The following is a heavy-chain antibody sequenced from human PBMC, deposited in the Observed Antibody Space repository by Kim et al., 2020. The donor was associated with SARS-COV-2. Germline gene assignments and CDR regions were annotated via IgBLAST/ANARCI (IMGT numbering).Heavy chain of an antibody. CDR3: AKTGRIAAAGFFDY. Sequence: GGSLRPSCAASGFTFSSYGMHWVRQAPGKGLEWVAVISYDGSNKYYADSVKGRFTISRDNSKNTLYLQMNSLRAEDTAVYYCAKTGRIAAAGFFDYLGQG. D-gene: IGHD6-13*01. CDR1: GFTFSSYG. J-gene: IGHJ4*02. V-gene: IGHV3-30*18. CDR2: ISYDGSNK.